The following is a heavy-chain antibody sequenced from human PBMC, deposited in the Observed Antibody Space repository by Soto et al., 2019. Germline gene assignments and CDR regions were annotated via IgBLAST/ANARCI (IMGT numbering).Heavy chain of an antibody. D-gene: IGHD5-18*01. V-gene: IGHV2-5*01. Sequence: QITLKESGPTLVKPTQTLTLTCTFSGFSLSTSGVGVGWIRQPPGKALEWLALIYWNDDKRYSPSLKSRLTITKDHSKNQVVLTMTNMDPVDTATYYCAHWGGTAMVHDYWGQGTLVTVSS. CDR2: IYWNDDK. J-gene: IGHJ4*02. CDR1: GFSLSTSGVG. CDR3: AHWGGTAMVHDY.